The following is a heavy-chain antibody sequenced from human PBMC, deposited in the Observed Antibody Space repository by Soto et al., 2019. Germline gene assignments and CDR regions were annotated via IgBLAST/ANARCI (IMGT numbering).Heavy chain of an antibody. CDR1: GGSISSSNW. J-gene: IGHJ4*02. Sequence: QVQLQESGPGLVKPSGTLSLTCAVSGGSISSSNWWSWVRQPPGKGLEWIGEIYHSGSTNYNPSLKGRVTISVDKAKNQFSLKLSSVTAADTAVYYCARGLSTVSPLDYWGEGTLGTVSS. CDR3: ARGLSTVSPLDY. CDR2: IYHSGST. D-gene: IGHD3-16*02. V-gene: IGHV4-4*02.